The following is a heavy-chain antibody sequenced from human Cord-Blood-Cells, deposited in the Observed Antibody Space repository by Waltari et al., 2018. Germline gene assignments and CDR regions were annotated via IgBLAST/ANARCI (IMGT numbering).Heavy chain of an antibody. D-gene: IGHD3-10*01. Sequence: QVQLVQSGAEVKKPGASVKVSCKASGYTFTSYGISWVRQAPGQGLEWMGWISAYNGNTNYAQKLQGRVTMTTETSTSTAYMELRSLRSDDTAVYYCARDRRVRGVIPGSYYYYGMDVWGQGTTVTVSS. CDR3: ARDRRVRGVIPGSYYYYGMDV. V-gene: IGHV1-18*01. CDR2: ISAYNGNT. CDR1: GYTFTSYG. J-gene: IGHJ6*02.